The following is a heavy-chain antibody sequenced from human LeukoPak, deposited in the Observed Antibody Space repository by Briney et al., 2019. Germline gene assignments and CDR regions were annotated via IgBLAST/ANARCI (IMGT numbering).Heavy chain of an antibody. D-gene: IGHD6-13*01. Sequence: PSETLSLTCTVSGGSISSSSYYWGWIRQPPGKGLEWIGSIYYSGSTYYNPSLKCRVTISVDTSKNQFSLKLSSVTAADTAVYYCARDAYRSIAAAGTDYWGQGTLVTVSS. J-gene: IGHJ4*02. CDR3: ARDAYRSIAAAGTDY. CDR2: IYYSGST. V-gene: IGHV4-39*07. CDR1: GGSISSSSYY.